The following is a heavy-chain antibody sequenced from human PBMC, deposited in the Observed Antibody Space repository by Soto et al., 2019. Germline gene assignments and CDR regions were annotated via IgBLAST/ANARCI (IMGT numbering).Heavy chain of an antibody. V-gene: IGHV3-74*01. Sequence: EVQLVESGGRLVQPGGSLRLSCAASGFSFNTYWMHWVRQAPGKGPVWVSRINSDGSVTDYAGSVKGRFTISRDNAKNSPLLQMNSLGAEDTAVYYCASAIPSVGATTKGDYWGQGTLVTVYS. J-gene: IGHJ4*02. CDR2: INSDGSVT. CDR1: GFSFNTYW. D-gene: IGHD1-26*01. CDR3: ASAIPSVGATTKGDY.